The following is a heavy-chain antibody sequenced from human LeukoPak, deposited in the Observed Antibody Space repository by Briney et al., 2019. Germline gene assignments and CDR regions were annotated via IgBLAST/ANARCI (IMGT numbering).Heavy chain of an antibody. CDR2: IYYSGTT. J-gene: IGHJ5*02. Sequence: PSETLSLTCTASGGSISSDSYSWGWIRQPPGKGLEWMGSIYYSGTTYYNPSLKSRVTISVDTSKNQFSLKLSSVTAADTAVYYCARDYKYTSSTRRRWFDPWGQGTLVTVSS. V-gene: IGHV4-39*07. D-gene: IGHD6-13*01. CDR3: ARDYKYTSSTRRRWFDP. CDR1: GGSISSDSYS.